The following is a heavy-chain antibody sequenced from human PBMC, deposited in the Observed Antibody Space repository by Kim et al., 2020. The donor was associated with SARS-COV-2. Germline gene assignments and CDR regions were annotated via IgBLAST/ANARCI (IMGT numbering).Heavy chain of an antibody. J-gene: IGHJ3*02. CDR2: ISSSSSYI. CDR3: ARGRSFQGYHDAFDI. Sequence: GGSLRLSCAASGFTFSSYSMNWVRQAPGKGLEWVSSISSSSSYIYYADSVKGRFTISRDNAKNSLYLQMNSLRAEDTAVYYCARGRSFQGYHDAFDIWGQGTMVTVSS. CDR1: GFTFSSYS. D-gene: IGHD2-15*01. V-gene: IGHV3-21*01.